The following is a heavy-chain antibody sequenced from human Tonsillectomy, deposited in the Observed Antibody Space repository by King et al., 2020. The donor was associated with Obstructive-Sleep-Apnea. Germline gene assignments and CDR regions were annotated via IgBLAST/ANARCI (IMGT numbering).Heavy chain of an antibody. CDR1: GFTCSSYW. CDR3: ARDRDCRSTSCFFGMDV. J-gene: IGHJ6*02. Sequence: VQLVESGGGLVQPGGSLRLSCAASGFTCSSYWMHWFRQAPGKGLVWVSRINSYGSTTTYADSVNGRFTLSRDNAKNTLHLQMSSLRAEDTAVYFCARDRDCRSTSCFFGMDVWGQGTTVTVSS. CDR2: INSYGSTT. D-gene: IGHD2-2*01. V-gene: IGHV3-74*01.